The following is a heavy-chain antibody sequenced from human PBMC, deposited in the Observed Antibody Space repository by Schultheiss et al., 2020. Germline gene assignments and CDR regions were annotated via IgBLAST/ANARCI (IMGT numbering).Heavy chain of an antibody. CDR2: IDYSGNA. D-gene: IGHD4-11*01. Sequence: SETLSLTCTVSGDSISTSSHYWAWIRQRPGKGLEWIGNIDYSGNADYKPSLRSRVTISVDTSKNQFSLKLSSVTAADTAVYYCARGPTTRDFSDYGPGYYYYIDVWGKGTTVTVSS. V-gene: IGHV4-39*07. J-gene: IGHJ6*03. CDR1: GDSISTSSHY. CDR3: ARGPTTRDFSDYGPGYYYYIDV.